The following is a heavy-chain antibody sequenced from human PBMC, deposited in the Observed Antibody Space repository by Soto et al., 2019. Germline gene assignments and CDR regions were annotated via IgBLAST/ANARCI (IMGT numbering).Heavy chain of an antibody. D-gene: IGHD6-13*01. CDR2: MNPNSGNT. CDR1: GYTFTSYD. CDR3: ARGEAYSSSWYGGIFYYYYYGMDV. Sequence: ASVKVSFKASGYTFTSYDINWLRQATGQGLEWMGWMNPNSGNTGYAQKFQGRVTMTRNTSISTAYMELSSLRSEDTAVYYCARGEAYSSSWYGGIFYYYYYGMDVWGQGTTVTVSS. J-gene: IGHJ6*02. V-gene: IGHV1-8*01.